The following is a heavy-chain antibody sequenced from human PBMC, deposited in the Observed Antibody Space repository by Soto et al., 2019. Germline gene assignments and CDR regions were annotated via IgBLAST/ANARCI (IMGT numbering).Heavy chain of an antibody. Sequence: QVQLVESGGGVVQPGRSLRLSCAASGFTFSSFGIHWVRQAPGMGLEWVSTISYDGSSQFYANSVKSRFTISRDNFKNTLYLQMNSLRAEDTAVYYCAKQALGPTVFDSWGQGTLVTVSS. CDR3: AKQALGPTVFDS. V-gene: IGHV3-30*18. CDR1: GFTFSSFG. CDR2: ISYDGSSQ. J-gene: IGHJ4*02. D-gene: IGHD1-26*01.